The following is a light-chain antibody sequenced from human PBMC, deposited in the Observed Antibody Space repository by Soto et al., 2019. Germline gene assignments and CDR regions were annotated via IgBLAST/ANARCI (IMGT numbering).Light chain of an antibody. J-gene: IGLJ1*01. Sequence: QSVLTQPPSVSGAPGQRVTISCTGNSSNIGAGYDVHWYQHLPGTAPKLLIYGNTNRPSGVPDRFSGSKPGTSASLAITGLQAEDEADYYCQSYDSSRNYVFGTGTKVTVL. CDR3: QSYDSSRNYV. V-gene: IGLV1-40*01. CDR1: SSNIGAGYD. CDR2: GNT.